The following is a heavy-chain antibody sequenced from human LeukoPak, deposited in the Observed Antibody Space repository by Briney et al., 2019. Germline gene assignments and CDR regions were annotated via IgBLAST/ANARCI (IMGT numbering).Heavy chain of an antibody. Sequence: GGSLRLSCAASGFTFGSPWVHWVRQAPGKGLVWVSRINSDGSATAYADSVKGRFTISRDNAENTLYLQMNSLRAEDTAVYYCARGTAGYHSSYFDYWGQGTLVTVSS. CDR3: ARGTAGYHSSYFDY. CDR2: INSDGSAT. D-gene: IGHD3-16*02. J-gene: IGHJ4*02. V-gene: IGHV3-74*01. CDR1: GFTFGSPW.